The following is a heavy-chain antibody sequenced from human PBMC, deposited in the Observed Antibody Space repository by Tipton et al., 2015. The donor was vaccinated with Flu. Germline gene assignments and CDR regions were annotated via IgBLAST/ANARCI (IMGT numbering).Heavy chain of an antibody. D-gene: IGHD4-23*01. CDR1: GYSFTTYW. J-gene: IGHJ4*02. CDR2: INQDGSGT. V-gene: IGHV3-7*01. CDR3: ARDPMGGGNCPDI. Sequence: QLVQSGAEVKKPGESLRISCKGLGYSFTTYWIGWVRQKPGKGLERVATINQDGSGTFYVDSLKGRFTISRDNAKNSLYLQIDSLRDEDTAVFYCARDPMGGGNCPDIWGQGILVTVSS.